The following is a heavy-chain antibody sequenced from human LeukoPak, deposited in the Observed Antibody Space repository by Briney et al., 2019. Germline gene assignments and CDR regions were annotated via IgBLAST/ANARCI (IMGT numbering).Heavy chain of an antibody. CDR3: ARRDYSGYHPDDY. J-gene: IGHJ4*02. CDR1: GFIFTNYA. Sequence: GMSLRLSCAASGFIFTNYAMHWVRQAPGERPERVAVISVDGKSIFYTDSVKGRFTISRDNSKNTLYLQMNSLRAEDTAVYYCARRDYSGYHPDDYWGQRTLVTVSS. D-gene: IGHD5-12*01. CDR2: ISVDGKSI. V-gene: IGHV3-30*04.